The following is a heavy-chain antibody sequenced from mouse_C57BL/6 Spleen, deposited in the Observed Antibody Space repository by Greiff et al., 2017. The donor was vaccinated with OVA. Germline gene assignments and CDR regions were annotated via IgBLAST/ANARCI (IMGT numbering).Heavy chain of an antibody. CDR2: ISNGGGST. J-gene: IGHJ1*03. D-gene: IGHD2-1*01. CDR1: GFTFSDYY. V-gene: IGHV5-12*01. Sequence: EVQRVESGGGLVQPGGSLKLSCAASGFTFSDYYMYWVRQTPEKRLEWVAYISNGGGSTYYPDTVKGRFTISRDNAKNTLYLQMSRLKSEDTAMYYCARQEIYYGPLDVWGTGTTVTVSS. CDR3: ARQEIYYGPLDV.